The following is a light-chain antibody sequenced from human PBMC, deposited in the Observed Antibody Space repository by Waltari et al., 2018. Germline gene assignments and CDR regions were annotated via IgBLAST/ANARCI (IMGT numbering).Light chain of an antibody. CDR3: SSYTSSSTNV. CDR1: SSDVGGYNS. Sequence: QSALTQPASVSGSPGQSITISCTGTSSDVGGYNSVSWYQQHPGKAPKLMIYDVSNRPSGVSNRFSGSKSGNTASLTISGLQAEDEADYYCSSYTSSSTNVFGSGTKVTVL. CDR2: DVS. J-gene: IGLJ6*01. V-gene: IGLV2-14*03.